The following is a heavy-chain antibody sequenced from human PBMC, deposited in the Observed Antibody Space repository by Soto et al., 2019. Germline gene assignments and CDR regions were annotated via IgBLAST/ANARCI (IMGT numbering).Heavy chain of an antibody. V-gene: IGHV3-30*18. D-gene: IGHD3-22*01. J-gene: IGHJ6*02. CDR3: AKLVYSWDPYYDSSGYYSGYYYYGMDV. CDR1: GFTFSSYG. CDR2: ISYDGSNK. Sequence: PGGSLRLSCAASGFTFSSYGMHWVRQAPGKGLEWVAVISYDGSNKYYADSVKGRFTISRDNSKNTLYLQMNSLRAEDTAVYYCAKLVYSWDPYYDSSGYYSGYYYYGMDVWGQGTTVTVSS.